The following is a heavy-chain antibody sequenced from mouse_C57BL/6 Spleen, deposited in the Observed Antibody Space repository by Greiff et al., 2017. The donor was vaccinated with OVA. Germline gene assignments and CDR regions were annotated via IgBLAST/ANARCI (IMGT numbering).Heavy chain of an antibody. Sequence: EVKLVESGGGLVKPGGSLKLSCAASGFTFSSYTMSWVRQTPEKRLEWVATISGGGGNTYYPDSVKGRFTISRDNAKNTLYLQMSSLRSEDTALYYCARHFISGTWGYFDYWGQGTTLTVSS. D-gene: IGHD4-1*01. V-gene: IGHV5-9*01. CDR1: GFTFSSYT. CDR2: ISGGGGNT. J-gene: IGHJ2*01. CDR3: ARHFISGTWGYFDY.